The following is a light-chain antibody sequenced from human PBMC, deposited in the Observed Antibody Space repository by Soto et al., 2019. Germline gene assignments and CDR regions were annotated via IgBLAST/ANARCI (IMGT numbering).Light chain of an antibody. CDR3: QQYDSPPWT. Sequence: EIVLTQSPGTLSLSPGERATLSCRASQSVSSSYLAWYQQKPGQTPRLLIYGASSRATDIPDRFSGSGSGTDFTLNISRLEPEDFAVYYCQQYDSPPWTFGQGTKVEIK. CDR1: QSVSSSY. J-gene: IGKJ1*01. CDR2: GAS. V-gene: IGKV3-20*01.